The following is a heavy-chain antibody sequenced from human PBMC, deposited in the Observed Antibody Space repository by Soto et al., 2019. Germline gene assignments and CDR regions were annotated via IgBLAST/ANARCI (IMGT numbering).Heavy chain of an antibody. CDR2: IIPIFGTA. D-gene: IGHD3-16*02. J-gene: IGHJ6*02. CDR3: ARGIRYRSVYYDHYYGMHV. CDR1: GGTFSSYA. Sequence: QVQLVQSGAEVKKPGSSVKVSCKASGGTFSSYAISWVRQAPGQGLEWMGGIIPIFGTANYAQKFQGRVTIPADESTSTAYMEASSLGYEDTSVYSGARGIRYRSVYYDHYYGMHVWAQGTTVTVS. V-gene: IGHV1-69*01.